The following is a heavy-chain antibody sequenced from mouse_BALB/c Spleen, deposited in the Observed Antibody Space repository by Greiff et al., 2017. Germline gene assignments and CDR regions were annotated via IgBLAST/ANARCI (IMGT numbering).Heavy chain of an antibody. J-gene: IGHJ1*01. D-gene: IGHD2-12*01. CDR1: GYSITSGYY. V-gene: IGHV3-6*02. CDR3: ARDRDYSWYFDV. CDR2: ISYDGSN. Sequence: EVQLQESGPGLVKPSQSLSLTCSVTGYSITSGYYWNWIRQFPGNKLEWMGYISYDGSNNYNPSLKNRISITRDTSKNQFFLKLNSVTTEDTATYYCARDRDYSWYFDVWGAGTTVTVSS.